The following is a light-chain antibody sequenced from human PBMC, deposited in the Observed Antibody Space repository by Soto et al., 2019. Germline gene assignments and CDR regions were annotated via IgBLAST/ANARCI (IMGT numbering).Light chain of an antibody. CDR3: QQYSTFWT. CDR1: RSLTRW. J-gene: IGKJ1*01. CDR2: ETA. Sequence: DIQMSQSPSTLSASVGDTVTISCRASRSLTRWLAWYQQKPGKAPELLIYETAILQSGVPSRFSAGRSGTDFPLTISGLQPDDIATYYCQQYSTFWTFGQGTRVELK. V-gene: IGKV1-5*03.